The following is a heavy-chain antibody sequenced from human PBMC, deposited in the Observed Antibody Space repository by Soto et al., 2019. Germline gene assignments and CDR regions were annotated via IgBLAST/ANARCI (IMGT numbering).Heavy chain of an antibody. J-gene: IGHJ3*02. D-gene: IGHD2-2*01. CDR1: GFTFSSYA. V-gene: IGHV3-64*01. Sequence: PGGSLRLSCAASGFTFSSYAMHWVRQAPGKGLEYVSAISSNGGSTYYANSVKGRFTISRDNSKNTLYLQMGSLRAEDMAVYYCARDRVGVVVPAVDAFDIWGQGTMVTVSS. CDR2: ISSNGGST. CDR3: ARDRVGVVVPAVDAFDI.